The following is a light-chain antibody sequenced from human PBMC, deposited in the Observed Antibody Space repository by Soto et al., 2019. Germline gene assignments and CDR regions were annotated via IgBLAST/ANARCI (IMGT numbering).Light chain of an antibody. Sequence: IVMTQSPATLSVSPGERATLSCTASQSVSNNLAWYQHKPGQAPRLLIYHASTGATGIPARFSGSESGTELALTICGVQAEDFAVYYCQQYNEWPLTFGGGNKLESK. J-gene: IGKJ4*01. CDR2: HAS. CDR3: QQYNEWPLT. V-gene: IGKV3-15*01. CDR1: QSVSNN.